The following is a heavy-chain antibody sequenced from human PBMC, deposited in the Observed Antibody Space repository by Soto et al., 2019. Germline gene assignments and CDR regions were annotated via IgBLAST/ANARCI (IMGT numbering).Heavy chain of an antibody. CDR2: IIPILGIA. CDR1: GGTFSSYT. Sequence: QVQLVQSGAEVKKPGSSVKVSCKASGGTFSSYTISWVRQAPGQGLEWMGRIIPILGIANYAQKLQGRVTISAEKSTSTAYMELSSMISEDTAVYYCARTSGSSNIAAFDIWGQGTMVTVSS. V-gene: IGHV1-69*02. CDR3: ARTSGSSNIAAFDI. D-gene: IGHD2-15*01. J-gene: IGHJ3*02.